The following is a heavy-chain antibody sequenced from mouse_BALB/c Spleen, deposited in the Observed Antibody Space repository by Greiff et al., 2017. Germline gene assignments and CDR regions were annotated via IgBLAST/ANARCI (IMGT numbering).Heavy chain of an antibody. Sequence: VKLVESGPGLVAPSQSLSITCTVSGFSLTDYGVSWIRQPPGKGLEWLGVIWSGGSTDYNAAFISRLSISKDNSKSQVFFKMNSLQANDTAIYYCARYAMDYWGQGTSVTVSS. CDR1: GFSLTDYG. CDR2: IWSGGST. V-gene: IGHV2-6-5*01. J-gene: IGHJ4*01. CDR3: ARYAMDY.